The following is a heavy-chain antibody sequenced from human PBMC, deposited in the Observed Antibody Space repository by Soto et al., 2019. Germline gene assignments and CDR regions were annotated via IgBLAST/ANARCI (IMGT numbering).Heavy chain of an antibody. D-gene: IGHD3-10*01. Sequence: SETLSLTCAVSGGSISSGGYSWSWIRQPPGKGLEWIGYIYHSGSTNYNPSLKSRVTISVDTSKNQFSLKLSSVTAADTAVYYCARGNARGSSDYYYYYGMDVWGQGTTVTVSS. V-gene: IGHV4-30-2*01. CDR3: ARGNARGSSDYYYYYGMDV. CDR2: IYHSGST. J-gene: IGHJ6*02. CDR1: GGSISSGGYS.